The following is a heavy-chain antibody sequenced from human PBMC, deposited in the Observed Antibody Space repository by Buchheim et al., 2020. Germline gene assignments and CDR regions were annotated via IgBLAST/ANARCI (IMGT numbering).Heavy chain of an antibody. D-gene: IGHD2-8*02. J-gene: IGHJ5*02. CDR2: IIPIFGTA. V-gene: IGHV1-69*06. CDR1: GGTFSSYA. CDR3: ARDLVLVVYARGPWFDP. Sequence: QVQLVQSGAEVKKPGSSVKVSCKASGGTFSSYAISWVRQAPGQGLEWMVGIIPIFGTANYAQKFQGRVTITAAKSTSTAYMELSSLRSEDTAVYYCARDLVLVVYARGPWFDPGGQGTL.